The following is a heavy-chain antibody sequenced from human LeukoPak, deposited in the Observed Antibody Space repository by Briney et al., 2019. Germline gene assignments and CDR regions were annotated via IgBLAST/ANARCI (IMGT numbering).Heavy chain of an antibody. CDR3: ASDLYDSSGY. CDR2: ISTDGTAT. D-gene: IGHD3-22*01. CDR1: GFTFSSYW. Sequence: PGGSLRLSCVVSGFTFSSYWMHWVRQAPGKGLVWVSRISTDGTATGYADSVKGRFTISRDNARNTLYLQMNSLRAEDTAVYYCASDLYDSSGYWGQGTQVTASP. J-gene: IGHJ4*02. V-gene: IGHV3-74*01.